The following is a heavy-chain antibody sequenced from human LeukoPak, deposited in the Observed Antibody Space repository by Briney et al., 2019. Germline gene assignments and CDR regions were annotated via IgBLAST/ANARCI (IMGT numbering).Heavy chain of an antibody. V-gene: IGHV4-39*01. Sequence: PSETLSLTCTVSGGSISSSSYYWGWIRQPPGNGLEWIGSIYYSGSTYYKPSLKSRVTISVDTPKNHFSLKLSSVTAADTAVYYCARYCSSTSCYRGILDYWGQGTLVTVSS. J-gene: IGHJ4*02. CDR3: ARYCSSTSCYRGILDY. CDR1: GGSISSSSYY. CDR2: IYYSGST. D-gene: IGHD2-2*02.